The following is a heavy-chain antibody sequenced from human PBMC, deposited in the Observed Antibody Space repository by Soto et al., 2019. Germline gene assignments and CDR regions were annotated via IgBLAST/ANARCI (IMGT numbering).Heavy chain of an antibody. Sequence: ASVKVSCKASGYTFTSYGISWVRQAPGQGLEWMGWISAYNGNTNYAQKLQGRVTMTTDTSTSTAYMELRSLRSDDTAVYYCAGDPGESYYYDSSGYSDYWGQGTLVTVS. D-gene: IGHD3-22*01. J-gene: IGHJ4*02. CDR3: AGDPGESYYYDSSGYSDY. V-gene: IGHV1-18*01. CDR1: GYTFTSYG. CDR2: ISAYNGNT.